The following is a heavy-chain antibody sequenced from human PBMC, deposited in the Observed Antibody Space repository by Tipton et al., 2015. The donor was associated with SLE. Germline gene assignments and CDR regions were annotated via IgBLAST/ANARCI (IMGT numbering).Heavy chain of an antibody. CDR1: GASISSYY. J-gene: IGHJ4*02. CDR3: ARAKGSGTYSSGQFDS. V-gene: IGHV4-59*01. CDR2: IYHSGGT. Sequence: TLSLTCTVSGASISSYYYSWIRQPPGKGLEWIGHIYHSGGTYYNPSLKGRVTISLDTSKNQFSLKLSSVTAADTAVYYCARAKGSGTYSSGQFDSWGQGTLVTVSS. D-gene: IGHD3-10*01.